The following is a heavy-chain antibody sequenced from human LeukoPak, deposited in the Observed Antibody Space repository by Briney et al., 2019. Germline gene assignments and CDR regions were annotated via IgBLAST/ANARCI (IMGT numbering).Heavy chain of an antibody. Sequence: GASVKVSCKASGYSFTTYATHWVRQAPGQRLEWMGWINPDKGDTKYSQNFQGRITVTRDTSASTTYMELSSLVSEDTAVYYCAGRLKGSYGNPFDYWGQGTLVTVS. CDR2: INPDKGDT. CDR1: GYSFTTYA. V-gene: IGHV1-3*01. J-gene: IGHJ4*02. CDR3: AGRLKGSYGNPFDY. D-gene: IGHD4-17*01.